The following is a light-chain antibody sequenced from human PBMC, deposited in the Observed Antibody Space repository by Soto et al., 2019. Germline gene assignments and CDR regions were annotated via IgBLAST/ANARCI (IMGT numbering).Light chain of an antibody. V-gene: IGLV2-14*02. Sequence: QSALTQPASVSGSPGQSITISCTGTSSDVGSYNLVPWYQQHPGKAPKLMIYEVSKRPSGVSNRFSGSKSGNTASLTISGLQAEDEADYYCSSYTSSSTLDYVFGTGTKVTVL. J-gene: IGLJ1*01. CDR2: EVS. CDR3: SSYTSSSTLDYV. CDR1: SSDVGSYNL.